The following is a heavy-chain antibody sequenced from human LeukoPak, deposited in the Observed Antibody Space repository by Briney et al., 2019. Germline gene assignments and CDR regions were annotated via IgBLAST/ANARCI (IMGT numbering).Heavy chain of an antibody. CDR3: ARDEGHSTNWGLFDF. CDR2: ISHNGGVT. Sequence: GGSLRLSCAASGFRFSDYAVHWLRQAPGKGLEWVAIISHNGGVTDHTDSVKGRFSVSRDNSDYFLYLQMDNLRIDDTAVYYCARDEGHSTNWGLFDFWGQGSLVTVS. V-gene: IGHV3-30-3*01. D-gene: IGHD6-13*01. CDR1: GFRFSDYA. J-gene: IGHJ4*02.